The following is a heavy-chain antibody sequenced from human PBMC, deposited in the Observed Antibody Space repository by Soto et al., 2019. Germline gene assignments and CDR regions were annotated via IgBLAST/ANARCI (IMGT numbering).Heavy chain of an antibody. Sequence: EVQVLESGGGLVQPGGSLRLSCAASGFIFSSYAMSWVRQAPGKGLEWVSAIGGSGGSPYYADSVKGRFTISRDNTKYRPHLQRNSVRAEDTAVYYCAKEPRAVAGTGVDYWGQGTLVTVSS. CDR2: IGGSGGSP. V-gene: IGHV3-23*01. CDR3: AKEPRAVAGTGVDY. CDR1: GFIFSSYA. D-gene: IGHD6-19*01. J-gene: IGHJ4*02.